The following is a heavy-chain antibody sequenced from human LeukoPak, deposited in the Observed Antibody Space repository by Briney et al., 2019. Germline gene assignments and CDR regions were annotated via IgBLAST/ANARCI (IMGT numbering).Heavy chain of an antibody. CDR1: GGSISSYY. V-gene: IGHV4-4*07. J-gene: IGHJ6*03. Sequence: PSETLSLTCTVSGGSISSYYRTWIRQPAGKGLEYLGRIHASGNTYYNPSPNSRVAISIDTSKNQFSLKVSPVAAADTAVYYCARDLGYGYYCYYYLDVWGKGTTVTVSS. CDR3: ARDLGYGYYCYYYLDV. CDR2: IHASGNT. D-gene: IGHD5-18*01.